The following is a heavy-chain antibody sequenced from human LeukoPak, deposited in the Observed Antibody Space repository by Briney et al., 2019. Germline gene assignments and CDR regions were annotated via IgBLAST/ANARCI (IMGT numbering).Heavy chain of an antibody. Sequence: ASAKVSCKASGYTFTGYYMHWVRQAPGQRPEWMGWINPNSGGTICAQKFQGRVTMTRVTSISTASMELSRLTSDDTAVYYCARDPRIAVTGGLCYFDYWGQGTLVTVSS. CDR3: ARDPRIAVTGGLCYFDY. V-gene: IGHV1-2*02. D-gene: IGHD6-19*01. CDR1: GYTFTGYY. J-gene: IGHJ4*02. CDR2: INPNSGGT.